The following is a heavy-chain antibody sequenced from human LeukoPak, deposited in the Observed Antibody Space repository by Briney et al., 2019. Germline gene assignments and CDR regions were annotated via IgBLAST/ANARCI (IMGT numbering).Heavy chain of an antibody. J-gene: IGHJ4*02. Sequence: SETLSLTCTVSGGSISSYYWSWIRQPPGKGLEWIGYIYYSGSTNYSPSLKSRVTISVDTSKNQFSLKLSSVTAADTAVYYCARSLPGWEPPFPYYFDYWGQGTLVTVSS. CDR2: IYYSGST. CDR1: GGSISSYY. D-gene: IGHD1-26*01. CDR3: ARSLPGWEPPFPYYFDY. V-gene: IGHV4-59*01.